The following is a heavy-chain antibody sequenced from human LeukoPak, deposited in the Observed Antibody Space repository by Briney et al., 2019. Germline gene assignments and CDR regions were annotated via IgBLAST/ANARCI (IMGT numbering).Heavy chain of an antibody. D-gene: IGHD6-13*01. CDR1: GFTVRSNY. J-gene: IGHJ4*02. V-gene: IGHV3-7*01. Sequence: GGSLRLSCAASGFTVRSNYMSWVRQAPGKGLEWVANIKQDGSEKYYVDSVKGRFTISRDNAKNSLYLQMNSLRAEDTAVYYCARRQQLVPQFDYWGQGTLVTVSS. CDR2: IKQDGSEK. CDR3: ARRQQLVPQFDY.